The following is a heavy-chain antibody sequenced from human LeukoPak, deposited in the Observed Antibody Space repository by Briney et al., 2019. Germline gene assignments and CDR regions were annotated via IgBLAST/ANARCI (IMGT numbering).Heavy chain of an antibody. CDR3: ASNEGYCSGGSCYQVDY. Sequence: GGSLRLSCAASGFTFSSYSMNWVRQAPGKGLEWVSSISSSSSYIYYADSVKGRFTISRDNAKNSLYLQMNSLRAEDTAVYYCASNEGYCSGGSCYQVDYWGQGTLVTVSS. CDR1: GFTFSSYS. V-gene: IGHV3-21*01. J-gene: IGHJ4*02. D-gene: IGHD2-15*01. CDR2: ISSSSSYI.